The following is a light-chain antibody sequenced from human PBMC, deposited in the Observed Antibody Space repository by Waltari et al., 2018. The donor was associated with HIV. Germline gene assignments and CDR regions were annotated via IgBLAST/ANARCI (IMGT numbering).Light chain of an antibody. CDR2: HDS. CDR3: QVWDSSSHHWV. V-gene: IGLV3-21*02. J-gene: IGLJ3*02. CDR1: NIGSKS. Sequence: SYVLTQPPSVSVAPGQTARITCGENNIGSKSVHWYRQKPGQAPVVVVYHDSGRPSGIPERFSGSNSGNTATLTLSRVEAGDEADYYCQVWDSSSHHWVFGGGTKLTVL.